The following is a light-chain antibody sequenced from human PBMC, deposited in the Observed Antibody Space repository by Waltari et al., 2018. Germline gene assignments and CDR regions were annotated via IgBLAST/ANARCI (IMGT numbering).Light chain of an antibody. CDR1: DSDVGAYDF. Sequence: QSALTQPASVSGSPGQSITISCSGTDSDVGAYDFVSWYQQHPGKAPHLIIYEVSNRPSGMSNRFSASKSGNTASLTISGLQAEDEADYYCSSYTTSSAPGVFGTGTRVTVL. J-gene: IGLJ1*01. CDR3: SSYTTSSAPGV. V-gene: IGLV2-14*01. CDR2: EVS.